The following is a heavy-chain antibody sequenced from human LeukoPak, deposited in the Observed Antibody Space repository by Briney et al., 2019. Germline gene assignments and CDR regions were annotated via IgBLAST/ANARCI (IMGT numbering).Heavy chain of an antibody. CDR3: ARQGTHYYDSSGYYYDDY. CDR2: IYPGDSDT. V-gene: IGHV5-51*01. J-gene: IGHJ4*02. D-gene: IGHD3-22*01. Sequence: GESLKISCKGSGYSVTSYWIGWVRQMPGKGLEWMGIIYPGDSDTRYSPSSQGQVTISADKYISTAYLQWSSLKASDTAMYYCARQGTHYYDSSGYYYDDYWGQGTLVTVSS. CDR1: GYSVTSYW.